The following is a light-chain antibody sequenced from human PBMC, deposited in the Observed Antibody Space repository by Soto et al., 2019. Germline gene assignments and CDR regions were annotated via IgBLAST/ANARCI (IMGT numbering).Light chain of an antibody. CDR3: QESYSTS. J-gene: IGKJ1*01. Sequence: DIQIPPYPSTPSWSVGGRVPIICRASQTISSWLAWYQQKPGKAPKLLIYVASNLQSGVPSRFSGSGSGTDFTLTISSLQPEDIATYYCQESYSTSFGQGTKVDIK. V-gene: IGKV1-39*01. CDR2: VAS. CDR1: QTISSW.